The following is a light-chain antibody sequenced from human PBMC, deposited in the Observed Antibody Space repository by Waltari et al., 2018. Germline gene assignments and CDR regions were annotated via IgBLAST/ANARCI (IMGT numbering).Light chain of an antibody. CDR2: DDK. J-gene: IGLJ1*01. Sequence: SYVLTQAPSASVAPGQTARITCEGTYFGRKMVHWYQPGPGQAPVLVVYDDKDRPSGIPDRFSGSNSGNTATLTISRVEAGDEGDYFCQVWDSDSDHYVFASGTKVTVL. CDR3: QVWDSDSDHYV. CDR1: YFGRKM. V-gene: IGLV3-21*02.